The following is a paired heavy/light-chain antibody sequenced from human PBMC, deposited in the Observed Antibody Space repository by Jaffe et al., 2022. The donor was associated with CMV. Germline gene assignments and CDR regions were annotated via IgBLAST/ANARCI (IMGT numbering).Heavy chain of an antibody. D-gene: IGHD3-10*01. J-gene: IGHJ5*02. CDR1: GFIFKTYD. CDR3: AREVHGPDYHGSGPPKYFDP. Sequence: EVRLVESGGGLVQPGGSLRLSCEASGFIFKTYDMNWVRQAPGKGLEWVSYINSRGENIFYADSVKGRFSISRDNVKNVLHLQMNSLTVEDAALYYCAREVHGPDYHGSGPPKYFDPWGQGTLVTVSS. CDR2: INSRGENI. V-gene: IGHV3-48*03.
Light chain of an antibody. CDR2: AAS. J-gene: IGKJ4*01. Sequence: DIQMTQSPLSLTASIGDRVTITCRASQNISNHLNWFQQKPGKAPNLLIYAASSLQSGVPSRFTGRGYGTDFTLTISSLQREDFATYYCQQTYNTPPFSFGGGTKVEI. V-gene: IGKV1-39*01. CDR3: QQTYNTPPFS. CDR1: QNISNH.